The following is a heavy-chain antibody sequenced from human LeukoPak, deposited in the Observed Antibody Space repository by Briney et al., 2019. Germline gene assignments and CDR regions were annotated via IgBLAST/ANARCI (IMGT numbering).Heavy chain of an antibody. CDR3: ARGFSTEMTTVTLSDAFDI. CDR1: GGSMRSTSYY. CDR2: INHSGST. Sequence: PSETLSLTCIVSGGSMRSTSYYWDWIRQPPGKGLEWIGEINHSGSTNYNPSLKSRVTISVDTSKNQFSLKLSSVTAADTAVYYCARGFSTEMTTVTLSDAFDIWGQGTMVTVSS. D-gene: IGHD4-17*01. J-gene: IGHJ3*02. V-gene: IGHV4-39*07.